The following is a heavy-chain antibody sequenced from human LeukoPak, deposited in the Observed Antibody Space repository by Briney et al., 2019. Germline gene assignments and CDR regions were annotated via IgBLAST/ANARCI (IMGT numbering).Heavy chain of an antibody. J-gene: IGHJ5*02. CDR1: GVSISTYY. V-gene: IGHV4-59*01. D-gene: IGHD5-12*01. Sequence: PSETLSLTCTVSGVSISTYYWSWLRQPPGKGLEWPGYIYYSGSTNYNPSLRSRVTISVDTSKDQFSLKLSSVTAADTAVYYCARVDYSGYDTRGWFDHWGQGTLVTVSS. CDR2: IYYSGST. CDR3: ARVDYSGYDTRGWFDH.